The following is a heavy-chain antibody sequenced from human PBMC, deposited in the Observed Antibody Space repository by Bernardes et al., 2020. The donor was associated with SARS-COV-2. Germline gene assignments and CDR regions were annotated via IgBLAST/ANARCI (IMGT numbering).Heavy chain of an antibody. J-gene: IGHJ4*02. CDR3: AREEAGGPDY. V-gene: IGHV3-7*01. D-gene: IGHD6-19*01. CDR2: INEDGSKK. Sequence: GGSLRLSCAASGFSFSRYWMTWVRQAPGKGLEWVANINEDGSKKYHVDSVRGRFTISRDNAKNSLYLQMNSLRVEDTAVYYCAREEAGGPDYWGQGTLVTVSS. CDR1: GFSFSRYW.